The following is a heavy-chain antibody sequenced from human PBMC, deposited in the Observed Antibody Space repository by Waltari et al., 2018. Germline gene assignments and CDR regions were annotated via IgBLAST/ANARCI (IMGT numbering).Heavy chain of an antibody. CDR1: GFTLSRYW. V-gene: IGHV3-7*01. D-gene: IGHD1-1*01. CDR2: INEDGSVQ. J-gene: IGHJ4*02. Sequence: EVQLVETGGGLVQPGGSLRLYCAASGFTLSRYWMSWVRQAPGKGLEWVANINEDGSVQDYVESVRGRFTISRDNAKNWLYLQMNSLLAEDTATYYCVRNEVWGQGTQVFVSS. CDR3: VRNEV.